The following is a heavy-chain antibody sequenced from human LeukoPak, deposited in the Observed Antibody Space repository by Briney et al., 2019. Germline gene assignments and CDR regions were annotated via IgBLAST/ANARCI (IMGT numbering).Heavy chain of an antibody. J-gene: IGHJ3*02. CDR3: ARDENCSGGSCLIDAFDI. CDR2: ISYDGINK. D-gene: IGHD2-15*01. Sequence: GGSLRLSCAASGFTFSSYAMHWVRQAPGKGLEWVAIISYDGINKYYADSVKGRFTISRDNSKNKLYLQMNSLRAEDTALYYCARDENCSGGSCLIDAFDIWGQGTMVTVSS. CDR1: GFTFSSYA. V-gene: IGHV3-30*04.